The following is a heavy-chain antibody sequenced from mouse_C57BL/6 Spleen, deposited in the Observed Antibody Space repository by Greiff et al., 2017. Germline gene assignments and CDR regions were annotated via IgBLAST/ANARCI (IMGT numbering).Heavy chain of an antibody. D-gene: IGHD1-1*01. CDR1: GFNIKDYY. V-gene: IGHV14-1*01. CDR3: TTNYYGSIQFAY. Sequence: EVQLQQSGAELVRPGASVKLSCTASGFNIKDYYMHWVKQRPEQGLEWIGRIAPEDGDTEYAPKFQGKATMTADTSSNTAYLQLSSLTSEDTAVYYCTTNYYGSIQFAYWGQGTLVTVSA. CDR2: IAPEDGDT. J-gene: IGHJ3*01.